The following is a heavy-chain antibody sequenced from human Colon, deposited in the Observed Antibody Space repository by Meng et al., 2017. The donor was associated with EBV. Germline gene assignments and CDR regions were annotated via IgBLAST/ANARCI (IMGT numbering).Heavy chain of an antibody. D-gene: IGHD3-16*01. CDR1: GDSITTNGYY. V-gene: IGHV4-39*07. CDR2: IFYSGNT. CDR3: ARERGGVTRDFDS. Sequence: QLQLQGPGPGLLKPSETLSLTCSVSGDSITTNGYYWGWIRQSPGKGLEWIGSIFYSGNTYFNPSLKTRVTISVDTSKNQFSLKLSSVTAADTAIYYCARERGGVTRDFDSWGQGALVTVSS. J-gene: IGHJ4*02.